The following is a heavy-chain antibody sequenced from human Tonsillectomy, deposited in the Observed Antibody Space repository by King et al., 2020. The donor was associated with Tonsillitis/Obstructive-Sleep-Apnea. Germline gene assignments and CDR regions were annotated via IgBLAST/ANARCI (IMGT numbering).Heavy chain of an antibody. D-gene: IGHD3-3*01. V-gene: IGHV3-30*09. CDR3: ARGTDYDFGKGFDS. CDR2: ISYDGSNK. J-gene: IGHJ4*02. Sequence: VQLVESGGGVVQPGRSLRLSCAASGFTFSSYAMHWVRQAPGKGLEWVAVISYDGSNKHYADSVKGRFAISRDNSKNTLYLQMNGLRAEDTDVSYCARGTDYDFGKGFDSWGQGTLVTVSS. CDR1: GFTFSSYA.